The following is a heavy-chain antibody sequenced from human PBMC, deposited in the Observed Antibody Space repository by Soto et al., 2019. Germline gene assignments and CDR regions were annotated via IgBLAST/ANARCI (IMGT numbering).Heavy chain of an antibody. J-gene: IGHJ4*02. CDR1: GGSISSSSYY. CDR2: INYSGRT. CDR3: AREAASAHTTDHRIDY. V-gene: IGHV4-39*02. D-gene: IGHD6-25*01. Sequence: QLQLQESGPGLVKPSETLSLTCTVSGGSISSSSYYWGWIRQPPGKGLEWIGSINYSGRTFYNPSLWGRGTISVDTPKNQFSLQVISVTAADTAVYYCAREAASAHTTDHRIDYWGQGTLVTVSS.